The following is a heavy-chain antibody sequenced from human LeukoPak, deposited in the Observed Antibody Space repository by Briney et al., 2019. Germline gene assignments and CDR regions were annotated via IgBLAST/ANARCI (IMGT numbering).Heavy chain of an antibody. J-gene: IGHJ4*02. CDR1: GYTFTGYY. CDR2: INPSTGDT. V-gene: IGHV1-2*02. CDR3: ATPERGYSGYDFGS. D-gene: IGHD5-12*01. Sequence: GASVKVSCKASGYTFTGYYIHWVRQAPGEGLECMGWINPSTGDTNYAQKFQGRVTMTRDTSISTAYMELSRLRSDDTAVYYCATPERGYSGYDFGSWGQGTLVTVSS.